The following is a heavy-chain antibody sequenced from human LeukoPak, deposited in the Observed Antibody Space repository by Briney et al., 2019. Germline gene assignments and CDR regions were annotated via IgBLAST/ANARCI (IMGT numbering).Heavy chain of an antibody. V-gene: IGHV4-59*11. J-gene: IGHJ5*02. D-gene: IGHD1-26*01. CDR3: AKIEVGRFDP. CDR2: IYDRGGT. CDR1: GASISSHY. Sequence: PSETLSLTCTVTGASISSHYWCWIRQTPGTGLEWIGDIYDRGGTTYNPSLKSRVSISVDTSRNQSSLNLRSVTAADTAVYYCAKIEVGRFDPWGQGTLVTVSS.